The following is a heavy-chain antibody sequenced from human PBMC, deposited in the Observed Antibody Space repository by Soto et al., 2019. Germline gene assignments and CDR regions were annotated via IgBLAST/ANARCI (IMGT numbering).Heavy chain of an antibody. CDR2: INHSGST. D-gene: IGHD6-13*01. Sequence: SQTLSLTCAVYVVSFRGYYWSWIRQPPGNGLEWIGEINHSGSTNYNPSLKSRVCVSLPTSTNHFSLKLSSVTSADTAVSYCESGSPIVAAAGIRYYYSYCGIDVWGPGTTV. CDR1: VVSFRGYY. CDR3: ESGSPIVAAAGIRYYYSYCGIDV. V-gene: IGHV4-34*01. J-gene: IGHJ6*02.